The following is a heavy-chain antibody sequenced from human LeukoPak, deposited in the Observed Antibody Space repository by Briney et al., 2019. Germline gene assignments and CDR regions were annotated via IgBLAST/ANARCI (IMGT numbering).Heavy chain of an antibody. CDR1: GFTFSSYA. CDR3: AKGGSSAYYYARGFDY. V-gene: IGHV3-23*01. Sequence: GGSLRLSCAASGFTFSSYAMSWVRQAPGKGLEWVSAISGSGGSPYYADSVKGRFTISRDNSKNTLYLQVNSPRAEDTAVYYCAKGGSSAYYYARGFDYWGQGTLVTVSS. J-gene: IGHJ4*02. D-gene: IGHD3-22*01. CDR2: ISGSGGSP.